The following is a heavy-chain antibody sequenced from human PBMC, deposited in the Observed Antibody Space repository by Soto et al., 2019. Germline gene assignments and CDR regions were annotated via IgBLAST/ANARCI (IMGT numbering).Heavy chain of an antibody. V-gene: IGHV3-23*01. CDR2: ISGNGGAT. J-gene: IGHJ5*02. D-gene: IGHD3-3*01. CDR3: AIRLPIFGILNYSTWFDH. CDR1: GLTFTTFA. Sequence: GGSLRLSCTASGLTFTTFAMSWVRQSPGKGLEWVSTISGNGGATFYADSVKGRFTISRDNSKKTLYLQMNGLRAEDTAVYYCAIRLPIFGILNYSTWFDHWGRGTMVTVSS.